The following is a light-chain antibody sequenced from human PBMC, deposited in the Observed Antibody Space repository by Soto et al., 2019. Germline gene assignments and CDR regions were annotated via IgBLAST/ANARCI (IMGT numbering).Light chain of an antibody. CDR1: QDINIA. V-gene: IGKV1-12*01. CDR2: TAS. Sequence: DIQMTQSPSSVSASIGDRVTITCRASQDINIALAWFQQKPGEAPRLLIYTASSLHSGVPSRFSGSGSETDFTLTITSLQPEDFATYYCQQGNSFPLTVGEGTKVEIK. CDR3: QQGNSFPLT. J-gene: IGKJ4*01.